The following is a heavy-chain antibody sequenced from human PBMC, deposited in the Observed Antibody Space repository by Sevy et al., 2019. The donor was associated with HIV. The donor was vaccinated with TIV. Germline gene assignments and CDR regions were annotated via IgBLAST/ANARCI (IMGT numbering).Heavy chain of an antibody. J-gene: IGHJ4*02. D-gene: IGHD6-13*01. V-gene: IGHV3-72*01. CDR2: IRNKADSYTT. Sequence: GGSLRLSCAASGFTFSDHYMDWVRQAPGKGLEWVGRIRNKADSYTTEYAASVKGRFTTSRDDSKNSLYLLMNSLKTEDTAVYYWGTSAGIAAAGRVFDYWGQGTLVTVSS. CDR3: GTSAGIAAAGRVFDY. CDR1: GFTFSDHY.